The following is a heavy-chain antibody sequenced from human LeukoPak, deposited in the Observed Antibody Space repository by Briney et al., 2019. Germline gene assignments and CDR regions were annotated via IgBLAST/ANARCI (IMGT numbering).Heavy chain of an antibody. J-gene: IGHJ4*02. Sequence: GGSLRLSCAASGFTFSNAWMTWVRQAPGKGLQWVGRIKSKTDGGTTDYAAPVKGRFTISRDDSKNTLYLQMNSLKTEDTAVYYCARDRAHYCVLDYWGQGTLVTVSS. D-gene: IGHD3-10*02. V-gene: IGHV3-15*01. CDR1: GFTFSNAW. CDR3: ARDRAHYCVLDY. CDR2: IKSKTDGGTT.